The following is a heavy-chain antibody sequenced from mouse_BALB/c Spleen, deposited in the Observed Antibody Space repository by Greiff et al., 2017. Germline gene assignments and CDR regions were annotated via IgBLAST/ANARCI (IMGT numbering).Heavy chain of an antibody. V-gene: IGHV1-7*01. CDR3: ARLGFAWFAY. CDR2: INPSTGYT. J-gene: IGHJ3*01. CDR1: GYTFTSYW. Sequence: QVQLQQSGAELAKPGASVKMSCKASGYTFTSYWMHWVKQRPGQGLEWIGYINPSTGYTEYNQKFKDKATLTADKSSSTAYMQLSSLTSEDSAVCYCARLGFAWFAYWGQGTLVTVSA. D-gene: IGHD4-1*01.